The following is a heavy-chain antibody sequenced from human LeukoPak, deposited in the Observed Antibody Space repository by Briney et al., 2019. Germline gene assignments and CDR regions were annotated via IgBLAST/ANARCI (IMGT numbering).Heavy chain of an antibody. CDR1: GFTFSSYA. CDR2: ISSNGGST. V-gene: IGHV3-64D*06. CDR3: VKDEGSYYYDGSGYLR. J-gene: IGHJ4*02. D-gene: IGHD3-22*01. Sequence: GGSLRLSCSASGFTFSSYAMHWVRQAPGKGLEYVSAISSNGGSTYYADSVKGRFTISRDNSKNTLYLQMSSLRAEDTAVYYCVKDEGSYYYDGSGYLRWGQGTLVTVSS.